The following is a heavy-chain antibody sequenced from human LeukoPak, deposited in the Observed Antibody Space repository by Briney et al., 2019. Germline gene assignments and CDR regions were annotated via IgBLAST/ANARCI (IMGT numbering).Heavy chain of an antibody. CDR2: IYYSGST. Sequence: PSETLSLTCTVSGVSISSYYWSWIRQPPGKGLEWIGYIYYSGSTNYNPSLTSRVTTSVDTSKNQFSLRLTSVTAADTAVYFCARHGIWYGDTNRWFDPWGQGTLVTVSS. CDR1: GVSISSYY. CDR3: ARHGIWYGDTNRWFDP. V-gene: IGHV4-59*08. D-gene: IGHD3-10*01. J-gene: IGHJ5*02.